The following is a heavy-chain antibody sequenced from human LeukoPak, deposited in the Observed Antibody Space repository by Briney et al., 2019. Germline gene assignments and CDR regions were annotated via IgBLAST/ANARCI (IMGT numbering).Heavy chain of an antibody. J-gene: IGHJ4*02. CDR3: ARGLRGSGSYYNVDY. CDR1: GFTFSDYY. V-gene: IGHV3-11*05. CDR2: ISGGGGYT. D-gene: IGHD3-10*01. Sequence: GGSLRLSCAASGFTFSDYYMSWIRQAPGKGREWVSYISGGGGYTKYADSVKGRLTISRDNARNSLHLQMDSLRAEDTAVYYCARGLRGSGSYYNVDYWGQGTLITVSS.